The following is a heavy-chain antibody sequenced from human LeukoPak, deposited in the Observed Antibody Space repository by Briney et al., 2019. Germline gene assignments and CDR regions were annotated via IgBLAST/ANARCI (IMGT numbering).Heavy chain of an antibody. Sequence: GGSLRLSCAASGFTFSSYGMHWVRQAPGKGLEWVAVISYDGSNKYYADSVKGRFTISRDNSKNTLYPQMNSLRAEDTAVYYCAKDHYYGSGSYFPFDYWGQGTLVTVSS. V-gene: IGHV3-30*18. D-gene: IGHD3-10*01. CDR3: AKDHYYGSGSYFPFDY. CDR1: GFTFSSYG. J-gene: IGHJ4*02. CDR2: ISYDGSNK.